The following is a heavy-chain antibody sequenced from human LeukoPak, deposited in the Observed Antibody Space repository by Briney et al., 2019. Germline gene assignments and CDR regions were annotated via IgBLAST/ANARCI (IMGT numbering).Heavy chain of an antibody. J-gene: IGHJ4*02. CDR3: ARDSSGFYYVH. CDR2: FTTYNGNT. D-gene: IGHD3-22*01. Sequence: ASVKVSCKTSGYTFADFGINWVRQAPGQGLEWMGRFTTYNGNTNYAQKFQGRVTMTTDTSTTTAYLEVTSLRSDDTAVYYCARDSSGFYYVHWGQGTLVTVSS. CDR1: GYTFADFG. V-gene: IGHV1-18*01.